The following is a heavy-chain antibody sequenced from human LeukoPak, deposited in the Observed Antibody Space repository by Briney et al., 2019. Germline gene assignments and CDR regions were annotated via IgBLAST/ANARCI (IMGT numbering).Heavy chain of an antibody. CDR3: VKDQGFYYDSSVYY. D-gene: IGHD3-22*01. Sequence: PGGSLRLSCAASGFTFSSYAMSWVRQAPGKGLEWVSAISGSGGGTYYGDSVKGRFTISRDNSKNTLYLQMNSLRAEDTAVYYCVKDQGFYYDSSVYYWGQGTLVTVSP. J-gene: IGHJ4*02. CDR2: ISGSGGGT. CDR1: GFTFSSYA. V-gene: IGHV3-23*01.